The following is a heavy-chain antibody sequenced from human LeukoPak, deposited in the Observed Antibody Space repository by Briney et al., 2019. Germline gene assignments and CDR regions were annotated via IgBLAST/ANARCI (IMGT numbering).Heavy chain of an antibody. D-gene: IGHD6-13*01. J-gene: IGHJ2*01. V-gene: IGHV3-23*01. CDR1: GFTFSRYA. CDR2: ISDSGGST. Sequence: GGSLRLSCEASGFTFSRYAMSWVRQAPGKGLEWVSAISDSGGSTYYADSVMGRFSISRDNSKNTLHLQVNSLTDEDTAVYYCAREQLVHWFFDLWGRGTRVTVSS. CDR3: AREQLVHWFFDL.